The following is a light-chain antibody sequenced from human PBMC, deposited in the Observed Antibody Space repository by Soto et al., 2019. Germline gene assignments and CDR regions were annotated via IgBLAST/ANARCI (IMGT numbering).Light chain of an antibody. J-gene: IGLJ1*01. CDR1: SSDVGGYNY. CDR3: SSYTSSSTRV. V-gene: IGLV2-14*01. CDR2: DVS. Sequence: QSVLTQSASVSGSPGQSITISCTGTSSDVGGYNYVSWYQQHPGKAPKLMIYDVSNRPSGVSNRFSGSKSGNTASLTISGLQAEDEAVYYCSSYTSSSTRVFGTGTKVTVL.